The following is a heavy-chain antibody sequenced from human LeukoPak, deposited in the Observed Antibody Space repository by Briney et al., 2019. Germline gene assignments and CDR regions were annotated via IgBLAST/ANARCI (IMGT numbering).Heavy chain of an antibody. CDR1: GFTVSSNY. D-gene: IGHD6-13*01. CDR3: AKDLGSSWYYFDY. CDR2: IYSGGST. V-gene: IGHV3-66*01. J-gene: IGHJ4*02. Sequence: GGSLRLSCAASGFTVSSNYMSWVRQAPGKGLEWVSVIYSGGSTYYADSVKGRFTISRDNSKNTLYLQMNSLRAEDTAVYYCAKDLGSSWYYFDYWGQGTLVTVSS.